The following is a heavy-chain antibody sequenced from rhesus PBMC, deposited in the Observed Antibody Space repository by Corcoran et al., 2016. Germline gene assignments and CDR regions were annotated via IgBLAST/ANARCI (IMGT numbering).Heavy chain of an antibody. V-gene: IGHV3S5*01. J-gene: IGHJ4*01. CDR1: GFTFSSYG. D-gene: IGHD6-25*01. CDR2: FNSGGGST. CDR3: AKPLRSRARGYSGSWNGLDY. Sequence: EVQLVETGGGLVQPGGSLKLSCAASGFTFSSYGMSCVRQAPGKGLEWVAAFNSGGGSTHQADAVKGRFTIARDNSKNTLSLQMNSLRAEDTAVYYCAKPLRSRARGYSGSWNGLDYWGQGVLVTVSS.